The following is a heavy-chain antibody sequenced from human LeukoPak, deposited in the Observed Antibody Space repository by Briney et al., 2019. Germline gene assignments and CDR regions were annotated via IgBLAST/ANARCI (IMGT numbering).Heavy chain of an antibody. V-gene: IGHV3-74*01. J-gene: IGHJ6*02. D-gene: IGHD2-2*02. CDR2: INSDGSST. Sequence: GGSLRLSCAASGFTFSSYWMHWVRQAPGKGLVWVSRINSDGSSTSYADSVKGRFTISRDNPKNTLYLQMDSLRAEDTAVYYCAKSYDPRYTYYYGMDVWGQGTTVTVSS. CDR1: GFTFSSYW. CDR3: AKSYDPRYTYYYGMDV.